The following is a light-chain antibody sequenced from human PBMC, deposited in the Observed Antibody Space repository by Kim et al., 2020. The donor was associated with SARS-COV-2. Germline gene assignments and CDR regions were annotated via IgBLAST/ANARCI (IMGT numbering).Light chain of an antibody. CDR3: SSYTSSHTVV. J-gene: IGLJ2*01. V-gene: IGLV2-14*03. CDR2: DVN. CDR1: SGDVGGYNY. Sequence: GQSIPISCTGTSGDVGGYNYVTCYQQHPGKVPKLMIFDVNNRPSGVSNRFSGSKSGNTASLTISGLQAEDEADYYCSSYTSSHTVVFGGGTQLTVL.